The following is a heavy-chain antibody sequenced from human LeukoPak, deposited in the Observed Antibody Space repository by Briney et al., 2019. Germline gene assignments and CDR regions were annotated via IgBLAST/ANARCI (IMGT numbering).Heavy chain of an antibody. J-gene: IGHJ4*02. CDR2: ISIIISPI. Sequence: GGSLRLSCAASGFTFSSYSMNWVRQAPGKGREWVSYISIIISPIYYAVSVQGRFTISRDNAKNSLYLQMHSLRADDTAVYYCATSYYYGSGIPSNDYWGQGTLVTVSS. CDR3: ATSYYYGSGIPSNDY. D-gene: IGHD3-10*01. CDR1: GFTFSSYS. V-gene: IGHV3-48*01.